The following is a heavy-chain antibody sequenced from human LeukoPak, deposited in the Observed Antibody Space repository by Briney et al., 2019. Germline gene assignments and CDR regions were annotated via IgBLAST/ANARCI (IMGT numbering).Heavy chain of an antibody. D-gene: IGHD2-2*01. CDR2: IYTSGST. Sequence: SETLSLTCTVSGGSISSGSYYWSWIRQPAGKGLEWIGRIYTSGSTYYNPSLKSRVTISVDTSKNQFSLKLSSVTAADTAVYYCARALRPELGYCSSTSCPNWFDPWGQGTLVTVSS. J-gene: IGHJ5*02. V-gene: IGHV4-61*02. CDR1: GGSISSGSYY. CDR3: ARALRPELGYCSSTSCPNWFDP.